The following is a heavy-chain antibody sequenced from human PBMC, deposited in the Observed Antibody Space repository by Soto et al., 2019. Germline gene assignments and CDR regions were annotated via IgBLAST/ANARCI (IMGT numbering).Heavy chain of an antibody. CDR1: GFTFSSYG. CDR3: AKKGGSSSSPFDP. CDR2: ISYDGSNK. J-gene: IGHJ5*02. D-gene: IGHD6-6*01. Sequence: QVQLVESGGGVVQPGRSLRLSCAASGFTFSSYGMHWVRQAPGKGLEWVAVISYDGSNKYYADSVKGRFTISRDNSKNTLYLQMKSLRAEDTAVYYCAKKGGSSSSPFDPWGQGTLVTVSS. V-gene: IGHV3-30*18.